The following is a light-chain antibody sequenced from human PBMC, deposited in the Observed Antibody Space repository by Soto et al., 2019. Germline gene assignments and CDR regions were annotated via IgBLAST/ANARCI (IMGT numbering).Light chain of an antibody. V-gene: IGLV2-14*01. CDR1: ISDVGGYNY. J-gene: IGLJ1*01. Sequence: QSSRTQPASVSGSPGQSITISCTGTISDVGGYNYVSWYQQYPGKAPKLMIYEVNNRPSGVSNRFSGSKSGNTASLTISGLQAEDEADYYCSSHTNSSPYVFGTGTKVTVL. CDR2: EVN. CDR3: SSHTNSSPYV.